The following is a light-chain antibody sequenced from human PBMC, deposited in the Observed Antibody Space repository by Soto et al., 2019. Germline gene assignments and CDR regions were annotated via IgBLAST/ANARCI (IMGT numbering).Light chain of an antibody. V-gene: IGLV1-44*01. CDR1: SSNFAVNT. Sequence: QSVLTQPPSASGTPGVRVTLSCSGSSSNFAVNTVNWYQQFPGTAPKLLIYSNNQRPSGVPDRFSASKSVTSASLAISGRPSEDEAEYFCSTWDVSRNGPVFGGGTKLTVL. CDR2: SNN. CDR3: STWDVSRNGPV. J-gene: IGLJ3*02.